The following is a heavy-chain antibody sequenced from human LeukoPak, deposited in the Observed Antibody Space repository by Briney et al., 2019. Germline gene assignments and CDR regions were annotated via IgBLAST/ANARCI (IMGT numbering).Heavy chain of an antibody. J-gene: IGHJ4*02. V-gene: IGHV4-39*01. D-gene: IGHD4-23*01. CDR2: IYFSGST. Sequence: SETLSLTCTVSGGSISTSNYYWAWIRQPPGKGLEWIGSIYFSGSTYYNPSLKSRVSMSVDTYNNQFSLKVTSVTAADTAVYYCASDYDADSGYWGQGTLVTVSA. CDR3: ASDYDADSGY. CDR1: GGSISTSNYY.